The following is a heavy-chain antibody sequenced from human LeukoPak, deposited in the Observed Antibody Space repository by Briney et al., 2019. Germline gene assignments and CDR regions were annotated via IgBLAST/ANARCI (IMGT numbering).Heavy chain of an antibody. CDR3: VRGGPSTWS. J-gene: IGHJ5*02. D-gene: IGHD2-15*01. CDR2: ISYDGSNK. Sequence: GGSLRLSCAASGFTFSSYGMHWVRQAPGKGLEWVAVISYDGSNKYYADSVKGRFTISRDNSKNTLYLQMNSLRAEDTAVYYCVRGGPSTWSWGQGTLVTVSS. CDR1: GFTFSSYG. V-gene: IGHV3-30*03.